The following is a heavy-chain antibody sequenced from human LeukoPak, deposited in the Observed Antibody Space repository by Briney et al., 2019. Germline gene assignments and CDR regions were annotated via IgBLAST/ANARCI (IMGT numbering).Heavy chain of an antibody. V-gene: IGHV1-2*02. D-gene: IGHD3-22*01. CDR3: ASGYSSKAGAYYYYYMDV. Sequence: ASVKVSCKASVYTFTGYYMHWVRQAPRQALEWMGWINPNSGCTNYAQKYQGRNTMTRDTSISTAYMELSRLRSDDTAVYYCASGYSSKAGAYYYYYMDVWGKGTRVTISS. CDR1: VYTFTGYY. CDR2: INPNSGCT. J-gene: IGHJ6*03.